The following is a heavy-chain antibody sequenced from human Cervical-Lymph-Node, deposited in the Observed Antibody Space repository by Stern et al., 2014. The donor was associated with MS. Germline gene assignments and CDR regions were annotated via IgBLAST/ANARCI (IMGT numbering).Heavy chain of an antibody. CDR2: IYYSGST. V-gene: IGHV4-39*01. J-gene: IGHJ4*02. Sequence: QVQLQESGPGLVKPSETLSLTCTVSGDSITSSSYYWGWIRQLPGKGLEWIGTIYYSGSTYYNPSLKSRVTMSVDTSKNQFSLNRSSVTAADTAVYYCARSFPHYDILAGNRDINFDSWGQGTLVTVSS. CDR3: ARSFPHYDILAGNRDINFDS. D-gene: IGHD3-9*01. CDR1: GDSITSSSYY.